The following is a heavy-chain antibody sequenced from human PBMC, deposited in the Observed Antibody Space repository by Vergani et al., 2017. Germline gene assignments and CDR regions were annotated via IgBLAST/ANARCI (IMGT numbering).Heavy chain of an antibody. J-gene: IGHJ4*02. V-gene: IGHV4-59*01. CDR3: ARGMVVTATLDY. CDR2: IYYSGST. CDR1: GVSISSYY. Sequence: QVQLQESGPGLVRPSETLSLTCTVSGVSISSYYWSWIRQPPGKGLEWIGYIYYSGSTNYNPSLKSRVTISVDTSKNQFSLKLSSVTAADTAVYYCARGMVVTATLDYWGQGTLVTVSS. D-gene: IGHD2-21*02.